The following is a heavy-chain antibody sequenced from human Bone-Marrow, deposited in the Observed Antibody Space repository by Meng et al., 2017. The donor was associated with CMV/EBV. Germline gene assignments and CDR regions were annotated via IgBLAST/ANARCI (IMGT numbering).Heavy chain of an antibody. V-gene: IGHV3-30*02. J-gene: IGHJ3*02. Sequence: EGSLRLSCAASGFTFSRYGMDWVRQGPGKGLEWVTFIENDGSNKYYADSVKGRFTISRDNFKNTVHLQINSLRAEDTALYYCVKFFRWDQPDDAFDIWGHGTMVTVSS. D-gene: IGHD1-26*01. CDR2: IENDGSNK. CDR3: VKFFRWDQPDDAFDI. CDR1: GFTFSRYG.